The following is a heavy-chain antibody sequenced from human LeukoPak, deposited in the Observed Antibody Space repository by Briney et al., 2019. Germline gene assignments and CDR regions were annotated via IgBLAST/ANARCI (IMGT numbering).Heavy chain of an antibody. D-gene: IGHD5/OR15-5a*01. V-gene: IGHV4-34*01. Sequence: PSETLSLTCAVYGGSFSNYYWSWLRQSPGKGLEWIGEINYSGSTNYNPSLKSRVTISIDTSKTQFSLKVTSVTAADTAMYYCVRRSTPFDLWGRGNLVTVSS. CDR1: GGSFSNYY. J-gene: IGHJ2*01. CDR2: INYSGST. CDR3: VRRSTPFDL.